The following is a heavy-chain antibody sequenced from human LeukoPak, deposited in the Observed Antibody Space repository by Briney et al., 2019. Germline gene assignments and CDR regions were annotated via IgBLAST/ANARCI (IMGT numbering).Heavy chain of an antibody. J-gene: IGHJ6*03. CDR1: GYTFTSYY. V-gene: IGHV1-46*01. CDR3: ARDIAARRMYYYYYYYMDV. Sequence: ASVKVSCKASGYTFTSYYMHWVRQAPGQGLEWMGIINPSGGSTSYAQKFQGKVTMTRHTTTTTVYMELSSLRSEDAAVYYCARDIAARRMYYYYYYYMDVWGKGTTVTVSS. CDR2: INPSGGST. D-gene: IGHD6-6*01.